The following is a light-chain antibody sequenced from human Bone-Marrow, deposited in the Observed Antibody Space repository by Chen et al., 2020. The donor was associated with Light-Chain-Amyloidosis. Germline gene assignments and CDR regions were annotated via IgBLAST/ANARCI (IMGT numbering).Light chain of an antibody. Sequence: QSVLTQPPSASGTPGQRVTISCSGSGSNIGNNYVYWYQTLPGTAPKLLIYRDIQRPSGVPDRFSGSNSGTSASLAISGLRSEDEAVYYCAASDDSLSAVFGGGTKLTVL. CDR2: RDI. J-gene: IGLJ2*01. V-gene: IGLV1-47*01. CDR1: GSNIGNNY. CDR3: AASDDSLSAV.